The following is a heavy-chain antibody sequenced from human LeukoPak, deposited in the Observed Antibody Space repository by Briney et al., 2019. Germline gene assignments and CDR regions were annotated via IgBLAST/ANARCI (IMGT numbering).Heavy chain of an antibody. CDR3: ARVRAVDTAMATEIFDY. CDR1: GYTFTGYF. Sequence: ASVKVSCKASGYTFTGYFMHWVRLAPGQGLEWMGWINPNSGGTNYAQKFQGRVTMTRDTSISSAYMELSRLGSDDTAVYYCARVRAVDTAMATEIFDYWGQGTLVTVSS. CDR2: INPNSGGT. J-gene: IGHJ4*02. V-gene: IGHV1-2*02. D-gene: IGHD5-18*01.